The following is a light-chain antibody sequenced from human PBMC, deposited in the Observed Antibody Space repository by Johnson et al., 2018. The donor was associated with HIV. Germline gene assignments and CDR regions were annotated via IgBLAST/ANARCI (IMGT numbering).Light chain of an antibody. J-gene: IGLJ1*01. V-gene: IGLV1-51*01. CDR3: GTWDSSLMADYV. CDR2: DYN. Sequence: QSVLTQPPSVSAAPGQKVTISCSGSSSNIGDNYVSWYQQLPGTAPKLLIYDYNKRPSGIPDRFSGSKSGTSATLGITGLQTGDEADDYCGTWDSSLMADYVFGTGTKVTVL. CDR1: SSNIGDNY.